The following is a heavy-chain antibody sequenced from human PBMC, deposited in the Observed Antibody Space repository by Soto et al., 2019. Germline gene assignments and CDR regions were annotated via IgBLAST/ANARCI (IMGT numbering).Heavy chain of an antibody. D-gene: IGHD3-22*01. CDR2: IIPVLGTS. J-gene: IGHJ6*02. CDR3: AREALDHDSSVVYGMDV. Sequence: SVKVSCKASGVTFSSYAFSWVRQAPGQGLEWMGGIIPVLGTSHYAQKFQGRVTITADESTSTAYMELSGLTSEDTAVYYCAREALDHDSSVVYGMDVWGQGTTVTVS. CDR1: GVTFSSYA. V-gene: IGHV1-69*13.